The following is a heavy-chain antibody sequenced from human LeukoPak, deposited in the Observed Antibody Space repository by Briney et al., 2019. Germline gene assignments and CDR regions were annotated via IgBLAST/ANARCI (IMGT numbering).Heavy chain of an antibody. V-gene: IGHV3-23*01. CDR3: AKDASDIVVVPAALKPQNYYYGMDV. D-gene: IGHD2-2*01. CDR1: GFTFSSYA. Sequence: QPGGSLLLSCAASGFTFSSYAMSWVRQAPGKGVEWVSAISGSGGSTYYADSVKGRFTISRDNSKNTLYLQMNSLRAEDTAVYYCAKDASDIVVVPAALKPQNYYYGMDVWGKGTTVTVSS. CDR2: ISGSGGST. J-gene: IGHJ6*04.